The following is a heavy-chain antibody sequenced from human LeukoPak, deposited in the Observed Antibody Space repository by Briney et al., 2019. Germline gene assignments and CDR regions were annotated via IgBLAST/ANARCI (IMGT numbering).Heavy chain of an antibody. J-gene: IGHJ4*02. CDR1: GFTFSSYA. V-gene: IGHV3-23*01. Sequence: PGGSLRLSCAASGFTFSSYAISWVRQAPGKGLEWVSAISGSGDNTYYADSVKGRFTISRDNSKNTLYLQVNTLRAEDTAVYYCAKDYPLDYWGQGALVTVSS. CDR3: AKDYPLDY. CDR2: ISGSGDNT.